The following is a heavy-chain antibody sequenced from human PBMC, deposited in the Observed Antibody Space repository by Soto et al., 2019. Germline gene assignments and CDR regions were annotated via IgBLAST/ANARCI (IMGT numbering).Heavy chain of an antibody. CDR1: GGSISSKSYS. J-gene: IGHJ6*02. CDR2: FYYSENT. CDR3: AKLAGYCSGNSCHGDYAMDV. D-gene: IGHD2-2*01. V-gene: IGHV4-39*01. Sequence: SETLSLSCSVSGGSISSKSYSWGWIRQPPGKGLEWIGTFYYSENTYYNPSLKSRVTISVDTSKNQFSLKLRSVAAADTAGYYCAKLAGYCSGNSCHGDYAMDVWGQGTTVT.